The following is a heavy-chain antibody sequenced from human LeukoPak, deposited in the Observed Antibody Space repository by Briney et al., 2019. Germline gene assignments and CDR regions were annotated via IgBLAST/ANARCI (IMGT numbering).Heavy chain of an antibody. CDR3: AKEVW. CDR2: IKYDGSEK. CDR1: GFSFTTSW. V-gene: IGHV3-7*01. Sequence: GGSLRLSCVASGFSFTTSWMSWVRQAPGKGPEWVANIKYDGSEKNYVDSVKGRFSISRDNAKNSLSLVMNSLRAEDTAVYYCAKEVWWGQGTLVTVSS. J-gene: IGHJ4*02.